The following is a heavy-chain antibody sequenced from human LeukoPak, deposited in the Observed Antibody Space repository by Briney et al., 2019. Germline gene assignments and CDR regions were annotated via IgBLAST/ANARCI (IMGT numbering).Heavy chain of an antibody. V-gene: IGHV4-34*01. Sequence: SETLSLTCAVYGGSFSGYYWSWIRQPPGKGLEWIGEINHSGSTNYSPSLKSRVTISVDTSKNQFSLKLSSVTAADTAVYYCARGERITIFGVVIPFDYWGQGTLVTVSS. CDR3: ARGERITIFGVVIPFDY. D-gene: IGHD3-3*01. CDR1: GGSFSGYY. J-gene: IGHJ4*02. CDR2: INHSGST.